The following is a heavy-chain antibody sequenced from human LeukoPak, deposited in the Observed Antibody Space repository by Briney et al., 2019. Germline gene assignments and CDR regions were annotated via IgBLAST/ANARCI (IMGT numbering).Heavy chain of an antibody. CDR1: GFTFSSYA. V-gene: IGHV3-30*04. Sequence: PGGSLRLSCAASGFTFSSYAMHWVRQAPGKGLEWVAVISYDGSNKYYADSVKGRFTIPRDNSKNTLYLQMNSLRAEDTAVYYCAREPSVWGQGTTVTVSS. CDR3: AREPSV. J-gene: IGHJ6*02. CDR2: ISYDGSNK.